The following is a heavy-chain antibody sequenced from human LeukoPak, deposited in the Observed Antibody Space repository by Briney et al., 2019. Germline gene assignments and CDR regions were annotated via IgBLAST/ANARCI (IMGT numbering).Heavy chain of an antibody. CDR1: GGSFSGYY. J-gene: IGHJ6*02. V-gene: IGHV4-34*01. CDR3: ARGVTMVRGVIIPYYYYGMDV. D-gene: IGHD3-10*01. Sequence: SETLSLTCAVYGGSFSGYYWSWIRQPPGKGLESIREINHSGSTNYNPSLKSRVTISVDTSKNQFSLKLSSVTAADTAVYYCARGVTMVRGVIIPYYYYGMDVWGQGTTVTVSS. CDR2: INHSGST.